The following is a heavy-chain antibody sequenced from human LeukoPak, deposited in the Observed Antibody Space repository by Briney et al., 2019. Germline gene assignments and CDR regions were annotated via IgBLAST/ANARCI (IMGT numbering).Heavy chain of an antibody. CDR2: IYYSGST. CDR3: ARDWGVSARPGYMDV. Sequence: SETLSLTCTVSDDSITSPNYYWSWIRQPPGKGLEWIGYIYYSGSTKYNPSLKSRVTISVDTSKNQFSLRLSSVTAADTAVYYCARDWGVSARPGYMDVWGKGTTVTVSS. V-gene: IGHV4-61*01. D-gene: IGHD6-6*01. J-gene: IGHJ6*03. CDR1: DDSITSPNYY.